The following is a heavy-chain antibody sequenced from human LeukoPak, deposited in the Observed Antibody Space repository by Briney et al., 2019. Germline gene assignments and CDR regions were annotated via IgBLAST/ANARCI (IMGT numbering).Heavy chain of an antibody. CDR2: IYSGDNT. CDR1: GFSVGTNY. Sequence: PGGSLRLSCAASGFSVGTNYMTWVRQAPGKGLEWVSVIYSGDNTYYADSVKGRFTISRDTPKNTLYLQMNSLRAEDTAVYYCARDTRSGSCSGGRCRGAFDIWGQGTMVTVSS. D-gene: IGHD2-15*01. V-gene: IGHV3-53*01. J-gene: IGHJ3*02. CDR3: ARDTRSGSCSGGRCRGAFDI.